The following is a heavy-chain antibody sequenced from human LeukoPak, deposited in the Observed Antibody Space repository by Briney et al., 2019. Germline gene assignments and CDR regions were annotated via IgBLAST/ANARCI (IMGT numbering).Heavy chain of an antibody. J-gene: IGHJ4*02. CDR2: IRSSSTTI. Sequence: GGSLRLSCEASGFSFSAYPMSWVRQAPGKGLEWISYIRSSSTTIYYADSVKGRFTISRDNAENSMYLQMNSLRVEDTAVYFCARDSRSHCGTDACYGPYFDYWGQGTLVAVSS. CDR1: GFSFSAYP. CDR3: ARDSRSHCGTDACYGPYFDY. V-gene: IGHV3-48*01. D-gene: IGHD2-2*01.